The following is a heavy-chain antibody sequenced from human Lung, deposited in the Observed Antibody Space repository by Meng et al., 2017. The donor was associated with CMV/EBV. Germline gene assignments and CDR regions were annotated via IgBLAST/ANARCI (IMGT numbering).Heavy chain of an antibody. CDR2: ISYDGSNK. D-gene: IGHD6-19*01. V-gene: IGHV3-30-3*01. CDR3: ARGEHRIAVAGSAFDI. CDR1: GFTFSSYA. Sequence: SXKISXAASGFTFSSYAMHWVRQAPGKGLEWVAVISYDGSNKYYADSVKGRLTISRDNSKNTLYLQMNSLRAEDTAVYYCARGEHRIAVAGSAFDIWGQGXLVTVSS. J-gene: IGHJ3*02.